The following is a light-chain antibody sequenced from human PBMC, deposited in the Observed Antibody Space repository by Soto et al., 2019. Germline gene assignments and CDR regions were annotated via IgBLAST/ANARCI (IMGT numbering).Light chain of an antibody. CDR2: GVS. CDR1: RSDIGSYNY. Sequence: QSALTQPASVSGSPGQSITISCSGTRSDIGSYNYVAWYQQFPGKTPKILIYGVSNRPSGVSSRFSGSKSGNTASLTISGLQAEDEADYYCISYAGSNTLVFGTGTKLTVL. CDR3: ISYAGSNTLV. J-gene: IGLJ1*01. V-gene: IGLV2-14*01.